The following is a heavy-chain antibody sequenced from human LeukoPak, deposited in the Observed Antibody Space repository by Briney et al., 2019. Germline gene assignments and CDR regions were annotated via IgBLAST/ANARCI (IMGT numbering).Heavy chain of an antibody. CDR1: GFTFSSYS. V-gene: IGHV3-53*01. CDR3: ARDRIGDLDY. D-gene: IGHD1-14*01. CDR2: IYSGGST. Sequence: PGGSLRLSCAASGFTFSSYSMNWVRQAPGKGLEWVSVIYSGGSTYYADSVKGRFTISRDNSKNTLYLQMNSLRAEDTAVYYCARDRIGDLDYWGQGTLVTVSS. J-gene: IGHJ4*02.